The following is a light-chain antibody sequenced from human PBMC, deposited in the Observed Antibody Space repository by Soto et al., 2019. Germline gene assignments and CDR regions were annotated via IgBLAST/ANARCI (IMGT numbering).Light chain of an antibody. CDR2: DTS. Sequence: EIVLTQSQANLSLSPGERATLSCRASQSVSSYLAWYQQKPGQAPRLLIYDTSKRATGIPARFSGSGSGTDFTLTISSLEPEDFAVYYCQQRTNWPRSFTFGPGTKVDIK. CDR1: QSVSSY. V-gene: IGKV3-11*01. J-gene: IGKJ3*01. CDR3: QQRTNWPRSFT.